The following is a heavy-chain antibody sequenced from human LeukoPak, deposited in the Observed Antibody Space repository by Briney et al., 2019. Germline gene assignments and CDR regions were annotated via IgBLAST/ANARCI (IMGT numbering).Heavy chain of an antibody. CDR3: ARITGLRLYYMDV. D-gene: IGHD3-10*01. Sequence: PGGSLRLSCAASGFTVSSNYMSWVRQAPGKGLEWVSYISSSGSTIYYADSVKGRFTISRDNAKNSLYLQMNSLRAEDTAVYYCARITGLRLYYMDVWGKGTTVTVSS. V-gene: IGHV3-11*04. CDR1: GFTVSSNY. J-gene: IGHJ6*03. CDR2: ISSSGSTI.